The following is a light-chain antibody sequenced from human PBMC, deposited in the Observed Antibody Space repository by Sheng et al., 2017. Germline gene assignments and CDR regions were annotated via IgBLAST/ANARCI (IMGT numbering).Light chain of an antibody. V-gene: IGKV1-39*01. CDR3: HQSYTTPRT. J-gene: IGKJ4*01. Sequence: DIQMTQSPSSLSASVGDRVTITCRASQSISNYLNWYQQKPGKAPNLLIYAASSLKSGVPSRFSGSGSGTDFTLTISSLQSEDFATYYCHQSYTTPRTFGRRDRTVEI. CDR2: AAS. CDR1: QSISNY.